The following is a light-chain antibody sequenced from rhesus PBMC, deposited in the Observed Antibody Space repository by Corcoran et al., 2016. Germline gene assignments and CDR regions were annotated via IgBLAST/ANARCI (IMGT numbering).Light chain of an antibody. V-gene: IGKV1-22*01. CDR2: KAS. J-gene: IGKJ4*01. CDR1: QSISSW. CDR3: QKYISRIT. Sequence: DIQMTQSPSSLSASVGDTVTITCRASQSISSWLAWYQQTPGKAPKLLINKASSWQTGVPSRFSGSGSGTEFTLTISSLQSEDFASYYWQKYISRITFGGGTKEELK.